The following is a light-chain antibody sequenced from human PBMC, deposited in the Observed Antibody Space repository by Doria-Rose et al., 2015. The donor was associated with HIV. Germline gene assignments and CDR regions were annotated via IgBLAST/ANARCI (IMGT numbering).Light chain of an antibody. CDR1: QSLLYTSKNY. CDR3: QQYYDTPS. J-gene: IGKJ3*01. V-gene: IGKV4-1*01. Sequence: EIVMTQSPESLGMSLGERATLNCKSNQSLLYTSKNYLAWYQQKPGQPPKLLIYWASTRQSVVPARYSGSGSGTDFTLTISSLEAGDVAVYYCQQYYDTPSFGPGTTVDIK. CDR2: WAS.